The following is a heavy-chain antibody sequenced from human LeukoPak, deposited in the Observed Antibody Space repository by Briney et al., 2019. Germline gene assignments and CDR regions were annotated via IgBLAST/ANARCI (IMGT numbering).Heavy chain of an antibody. CDR1: GFTFDDYA. D-gene: IGHD1-26*01. Sequence: PGGSLRLSCAASGFTFDDYAMHWVRQAPGKDLEWVSLISWDGGSTYYADSVKGRFTISRDNSKNSLYLQMNNLRVEDTALYFCVKDSGSYFAFVDYWGQGTLVTVSS. V-gene: IGHV3-43D*03. CDR3: VKDSGSYFAFVDY. CDR2: ISWDGGST. J-gene: IGHJ4*02.